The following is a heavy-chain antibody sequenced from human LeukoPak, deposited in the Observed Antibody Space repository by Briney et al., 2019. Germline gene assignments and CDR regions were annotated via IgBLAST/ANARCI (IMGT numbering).Heavy chain of an antibody. Sequence: PGGSLRLSCAASGFTFSSYDIYWVRQAPGKGLEWVATISYDGSNKYYGDSVKGRFTISRDNSKNTLYLQMNSLRAEDTAMYYCARNGPSPKLYYFDSWGQGTLVTVSS. J-gene: IGHJ4*02. CDR3: ARNGPSPKLYYFDS. D-gene: IGHD2-8*01. CDR2: ISYDGSNK. V-gene: IGHV3-30*03. CDR1: GFTFSSYD.